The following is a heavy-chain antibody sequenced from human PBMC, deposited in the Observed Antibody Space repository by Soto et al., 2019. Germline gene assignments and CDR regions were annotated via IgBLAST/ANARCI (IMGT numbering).Heavy chain of an antibody. CDR1: GYTFTGYY. V-gene: IGHV1-2*04. D-gene: IGHD3-3*01. CDR2: INPNSGGT. Sequence: RASVKVSCKASGYTFTGYYMHWVRQAPGQGLEWMGWINPNSGGTNYAQKFQGWVTMTRDTSISTAYMELSRLRSDDTAVYYCARERITIFGVDYYYGMDVWGQGTTVTVSS. CDR3: ARERITIFGVDYYYGMDV. J-gene: IGHJ6*02.